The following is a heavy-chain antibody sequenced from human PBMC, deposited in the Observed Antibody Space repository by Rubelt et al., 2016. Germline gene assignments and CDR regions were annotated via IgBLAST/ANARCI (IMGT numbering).Heavy chain of an antibody. J-gene: IGHJ4*02. CDR1: GGSISSSY. V-gene: IGHV4-4*07. CDR2: IHPSGTT. CDR3: ARASPDGYSSSWYNY. D-gene: IGHD6-13*01. Sequence: QVQLQESGPGLVKPSETLSLTCTVSGGSISSSYWSWIRQPAGKGLEWIGRIHPSGTTSYNPSLRRRVTMSVDTSNNQFSLKLSSVTAADTAGYYCARASPDGYSSSWYNYWGQGTLVTVSS.